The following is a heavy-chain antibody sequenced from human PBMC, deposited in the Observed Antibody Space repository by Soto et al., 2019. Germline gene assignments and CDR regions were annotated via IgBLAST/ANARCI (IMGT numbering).Heavy chain of an antibody. J-gene: IGHJ4*02. D-gene: IGHD4-17*01. CDR2: ITDNGGST. V-gene: IGHV3-23*01. CDR1: GFTFSRDG. Sequence: GWSLRLCCAASGFTFSRDGMRWVRQAPGKGLEWVSLITDNGGSTYYVDSVKGRFTISRDNTKNTLFLQMNSLRAEDTAVYHCAKERATTTAFDYWGQGALVTVSS. CDR3: AKERATTTAFDY.